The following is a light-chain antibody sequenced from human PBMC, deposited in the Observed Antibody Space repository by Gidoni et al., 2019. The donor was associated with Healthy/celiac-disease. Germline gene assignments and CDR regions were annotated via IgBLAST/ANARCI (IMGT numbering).Light chain of an antibody. J-gene: IGLJ3*02. V-gene: IGLV3-19*01. Sequence: SSELTQDPAVSVALGQTVRITCQGDSLRSYYASWYQQKPGQAPVLVIYGKNNRPSGIPDRFSGSSSGNTPSNQSNNKYAEDEADYYCNSRDSSGTHLVFGGGTKLTV. CDR3: NSRDSSGTHLV. CDR2: GKN. CDR1: SLRSYY.